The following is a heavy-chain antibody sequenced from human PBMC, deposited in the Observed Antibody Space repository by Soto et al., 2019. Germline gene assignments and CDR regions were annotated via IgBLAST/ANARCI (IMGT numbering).Heavy chain of an antibody. J-gene: IGHJ4*02. V-gene: IGHV3-33*01. CDR1: GFIFSDYG. CDR3: AREGAVAGSQDF. D-gene: IGHD6-19*01. CDR2: IWYDGSKK. Sequence: QVQLVESGGGVVQPGKSLRLSCAASGFIFSDYGIHWVRQAPGKGLEWVALIWYDGSKKYYADSVKGRFTVSRDNINSTLYLEMNSLRVEDSAVYYGAREGAVAGSQDFWGQGTLVTVSS.